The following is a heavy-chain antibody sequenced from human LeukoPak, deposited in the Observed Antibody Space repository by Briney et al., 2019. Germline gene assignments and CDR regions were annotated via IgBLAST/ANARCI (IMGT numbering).Heavy chain of an antibody. CDR3: AKVSAPGRVTTRKTQTHFDY. V-gene: IGHV3-23*01. Sequence: GGSLRLSCAASGFTFSSYAMSWVRQAPGKGLEWVSAISGSGGSTYYADSVKGRFTISRDNSKNTLYLQMNSLRAEDTAVYYCAKVSAPGRVTTRKTQTHFDYWGQGTLVTVSS. D-gene: IGHD4-17*01. CDR1: GFTFSSYA. J-gene: IGHJ4*02. CDR2: ISGSGGST.